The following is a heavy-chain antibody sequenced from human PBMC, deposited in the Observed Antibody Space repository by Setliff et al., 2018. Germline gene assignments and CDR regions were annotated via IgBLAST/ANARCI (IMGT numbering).Heavy chain of an antibody. CDR1: GFTFDDYV. J-gene: IGHJ3*02. CDR2: INWNGDII. D-gene: IGHD3-22*01. Sequence: GESLTLSCAASGFTFDDYVMSWVRQAPGKGLEWVSDINWNGDIIGYADPVRGRFTISRDNAKNSLDLQMNSLRAEDTALYYCARAHRYFSDSSGYFYDQGRSAFDIWGQGTMVTVS. CDR3: ARAHRYFSDSSGYFYDQGRSAFDI. V-gene: IGHV3-20*04.